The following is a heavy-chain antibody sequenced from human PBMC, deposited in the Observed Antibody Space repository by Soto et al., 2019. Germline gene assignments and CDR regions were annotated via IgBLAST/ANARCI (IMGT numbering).Heavy chain of an antibody. CDR1: GFTVSSNY. CDR2: IYSGGST. J-gene: IGHJ6*03. CDR3: ARDLSYGDDYYYMDV. V-gene: IGHV3-66*01. Sequence: GVLRLSCAASGFTVSSNYMSWVRQAPGKGLEWVSVIYSGGSTYYADSVKGRFTISRDNSKNTLYLQMNSLRAEDTAVYYCARDLSYGDDYYYMDVWGKGTTVTVSS. D-gene: IGHD4-17*01.